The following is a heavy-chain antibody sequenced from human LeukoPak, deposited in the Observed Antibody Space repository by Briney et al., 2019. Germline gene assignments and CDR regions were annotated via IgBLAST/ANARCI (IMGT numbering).Heavy chain of an antibody. Sequence: GESLKISCKGSGYSFTSYWIGWVRPMPGKGLEWIGIIYPGDSDTRYSPSFQGQVTISADKSISTAYLQWSSLKASDTAMYYCARSITMICDDAFDIWGQGTMVTVSS. J-gene: IGHJ3*02. V-gene: IGHV5-51*01. D-gene: IGHD3-22*01. CDR2: IYPGDSDT. CDR1: GYSFTSYW. CDR3: ARSITMICDDAFDI.